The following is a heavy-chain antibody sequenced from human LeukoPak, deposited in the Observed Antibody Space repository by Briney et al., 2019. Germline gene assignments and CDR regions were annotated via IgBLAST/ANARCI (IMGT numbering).Heavy chain of an antibody. J-gene: IGHJ6*04. CDR2: ISYDGSNK. V-gene: IGHV3-30*04. CDR1: GFTLSSYA. Sequence: GGSLTLSCRASGFTLSSYAMHWVRQAPGKGLEWVADISYDGSNKYYVDSVKGRFTISRDNSKNTLYLQMNSLIAEDTAVYYCTREYCSSSSCLYGMDVWGKGTTVTVSS. CDR3: TREYCSSSSCLYGMDV. D-gene: IGHD2-2*01.